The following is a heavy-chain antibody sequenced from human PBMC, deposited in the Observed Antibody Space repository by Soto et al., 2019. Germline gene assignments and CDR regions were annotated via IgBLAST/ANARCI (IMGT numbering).Heavy chain of an antibody. CDR1: GFTFSSYA. D-gene: IGHD4-17*01. CDR3: ARGGAVGTVTPMDV. V-gene: IGHV3-30-3*01. CDR2: ISYDGSNK. Sequence: RGSLRLSCAASGFTFSSYAMHWVRQAPGKGLEWVAVISYDGSNKYYADSVKGRFTISRDNSKNTLYLQMNSLRAEDTAVYYCARGGAVGTVTPMDVWGQGTTVTVSS. J-gene: IGHJ6*02.